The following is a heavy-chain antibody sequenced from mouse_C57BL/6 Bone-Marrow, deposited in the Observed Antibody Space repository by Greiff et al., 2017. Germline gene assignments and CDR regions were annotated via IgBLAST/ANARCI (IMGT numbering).Heavy chain of an antibody. CDR3: ARRRPYYYGSMYFDV. CDR2: IYPGDGDP. Sequence: QVQLQQSGPELVKPGASVKISCKASGYAFSSSWMNWVKQRPGKGLEWIGRIYPGDGDPNYNGKFKGKATRTADKSSSPAYMQLSSLTSEDSAVYFCARRRPYYYGSMYFDVWGTGTTVTVSS. V-gene: IGHV1-82*01. J-gene: IGHJ1*03. D-gene: IGHD1-1*01. CDR1: GYAFSSSW.